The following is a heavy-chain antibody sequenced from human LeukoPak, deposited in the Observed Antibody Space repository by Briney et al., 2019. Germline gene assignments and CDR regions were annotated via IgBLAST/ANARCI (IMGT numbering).Heavy chain of an antibody. CDR1: GFTFSTYS. CDR3: AKDQYSSSHAVDYFDY. J-gene: IGHJ4*02. Sequence: GGSLRLSCADSGFTFSTYSMNWVRQAPGKGLEWVSYISSSSTTIHYADSVKGRFTISRDNSKNTLYLQMNSLRAEDTAVYYCAKDQYSSSHAVDYFDYWGQGTLVTVSS. V-gene: IGHV3-48*01. D-gene: IGHD6-13*01. CDR2: ISSSSTTI.